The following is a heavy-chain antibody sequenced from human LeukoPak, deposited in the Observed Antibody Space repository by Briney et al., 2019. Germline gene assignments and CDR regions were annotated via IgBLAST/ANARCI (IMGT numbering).Heavy chain of an antibody. D-gene: IGHD5-24*01. Sequence: SVKVSCKASGGTFSSYAISWVRQAPGQGLEWMGRIIPIFGTANYAQKFQGRVTITTDESTSTAYMELSSLRSEDTAVYYCARDRDGYNQFDYWGQEPWSPSPQ. V-gene: IGHV1-69*05. J-gene: IGHJ4*01. CDR2: IIPIFGTA. CDR1: GGTFSSYA. CDR3: ARDRDGYNQFDY.